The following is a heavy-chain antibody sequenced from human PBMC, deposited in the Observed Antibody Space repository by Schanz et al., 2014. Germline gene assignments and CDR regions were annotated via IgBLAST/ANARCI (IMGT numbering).Heavy chain of an antibody. CDR2: ISSSGSYI. D-gene: IGHD2-15*01. CDR3: AKGMGYCSGGTCYDYYYYGLDV. V-gene: IGHV3-21*04. CDR1: EFTFSSYK. J-gene: IGHJ6*02. Sequence: EGQLAESGGGLVQPGGSLRLSCEASEFTFSSYKMNWVRQAPGKGLEWVSSISSSGSYIHYADSVKGRFTISRDNSENTLYLQMNSLSADDTAVFYCAKGMGYCSGGTCYDYYYYGLDVWGQGTTVTVSS.